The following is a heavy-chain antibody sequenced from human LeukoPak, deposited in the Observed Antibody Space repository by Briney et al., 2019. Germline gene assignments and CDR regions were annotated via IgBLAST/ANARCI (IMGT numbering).Heavy chain of an antibody. CDR3: ASGGFGVTVFDY. J-gene: IGHJ4*02. V-gene: IGHV4-4*07. CDR1: GYSISSGYY. CDR2: IYTSGST. D-gene: IGHD3-16*02. Sequence: PSETLSLTCAVSGYSISSGYYWGWIRQPAGKGLEWIGRIYTSGSTNYNPSLKSRVTMSVDTSKNQFSLKLSSVTAADTAVYYCASGGFGVTVFDYWGQGTLVTVSS.